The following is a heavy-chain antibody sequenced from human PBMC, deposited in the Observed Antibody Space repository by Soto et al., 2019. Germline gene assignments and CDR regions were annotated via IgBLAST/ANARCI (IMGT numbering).Heavy chain of an antibody. J-gene: IGHJ5*02. CDR2: IIPILGIA. CDR1: GGTFSSYT. Sequence: QVQLVQSGAEVKKPGSSVKVSCKASGGTFSSYTISWVRQAPGQGLEWMGRIIPILGIANYAQKFQGRVTITADKSTSTAYMELSSLRSEDTAVYYCARDRGIAAAGTFGNWFDPWGLGTLVTVSS. CDR3: ARDRGIAAAGTFGNWFDP. V-gene: IGHV1-69*08. D-gene: IGHD6-13*01.